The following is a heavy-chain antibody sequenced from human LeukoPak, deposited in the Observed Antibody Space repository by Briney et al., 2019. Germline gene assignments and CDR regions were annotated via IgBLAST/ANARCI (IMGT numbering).Heavy chain of an antibody. Sequence: SETLSLTCTVSGGSISSSSYYWGWIRQPPGKGLEWIGSIYYSGSTYYNPSLKSRVTISVDTSKNQFSLKLSSVTAADTAVYYCAREGLVGYYDFWSGRNWFDPWGQGTLVTVSS. CDR2: IYYSGST. V-gene: IGHV4-39*07. J-gene: IGHJ5*02. CDR3: AREGLVGYYDFWSGRNWFDP. D-gene: IGHD3-3*01. CDR1: GGSISSSSYY.